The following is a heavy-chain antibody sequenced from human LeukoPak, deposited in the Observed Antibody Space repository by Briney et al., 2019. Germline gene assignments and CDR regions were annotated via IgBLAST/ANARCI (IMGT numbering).Heavy chain of an antibody. V-gene: IGHV4-59*01. J-gene: IGHJ4*02. Sequence: SETLSLTCTVSGGSISSYHWSWIRQPPGKGLEWIGYIYYSGSTNYNPSLKSRVTISVDTSKNQFSLKLSSVTAADTAVYYCARGTYYYDSSGYEFDYWGQGTLVTVSS. D-gene: IGHD3-22*01. CDR1: GGSISSYH. CDR3: ARGTYYYDSSGYEFDY. CDR2: IYYSGST.